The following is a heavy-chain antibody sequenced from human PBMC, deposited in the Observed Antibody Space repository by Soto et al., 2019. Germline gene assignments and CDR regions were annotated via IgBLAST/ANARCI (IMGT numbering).Heavy chain of an antibody. CDR2: IYHSGST. D-gene: IGHD3-22*01. Sequence: LSLTCAVSGYSISSGYYWGWIRQPPGKGLEWIGSIYHSGSTYYNPSLKSRVTISVDTSKNQFSLKLSSVTAADTAVYYCASGDSYDSSGSPSYYYYGMDVWGQGTTVTVSS. J-gene: IGHJ6*02. V-gene: IGHV4-38-2*01. CDR1: GYSISSGYY. CDR3: ASGDSYDSSGSPSYYYYGMDV.